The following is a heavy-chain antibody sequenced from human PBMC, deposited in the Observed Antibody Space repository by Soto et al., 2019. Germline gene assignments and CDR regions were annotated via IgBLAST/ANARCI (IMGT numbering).Heavy chain of an antibody. Sequence: GGSLRLSCAASGFTFSSYAMSWVRQAPGKGLEWVSAISGSGGSTYYADSVKGRFTISRDNSKNTLYLQMNSLRAEDTAVYYCAKEQKRWRQSTPFDYWSQGTLRTVSS. CDR1: GFTFSSYA. CDR3: AKEQKRWRQSTPFDY. CDR2: ISGSGGST. V-gene: IGHV3-23*01. J-gene: IGHJ4*02.